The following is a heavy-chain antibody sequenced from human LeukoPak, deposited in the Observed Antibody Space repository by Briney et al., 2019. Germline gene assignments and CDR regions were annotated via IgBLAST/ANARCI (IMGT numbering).Heavy chain of an antibody. D-gene: IGHD4-17*01. J-gene: IGHJ3*02. CDR2: MNPNSGNT. CDR3: AGGATVTHGGAFDI. Sequence: GASVKVSCKASGGTFSSYAISWVRQATGQGLEWMGWMNPNSGNTGYAQKFQGRVTMTRNTSISTAYMELSSLRSEDTAVYYCAGGATVTHGGAFDIWGQGTMVTVSS. CDR1: GGTFSSYA. V-gene: IGHV1-8*02.